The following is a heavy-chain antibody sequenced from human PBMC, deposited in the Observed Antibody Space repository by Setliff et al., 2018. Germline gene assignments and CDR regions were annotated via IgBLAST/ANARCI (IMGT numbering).Heavy chain of an antibody. J-gene: IGHJ4*02. CDR3: LRLVRYCSRTSCQRTSGDEL. D-gene: IGHD2-8*01. Sequence: ASVKVSCKASGYTFTESIVSWVRQAPGQGLEWLGWIGVYSGNTYTAQRFQGRVTMTTDTSTNMAYLELRGLRSDDTAVYYCLRLVRYCSRTSCQRTSGDELWGQGTLVTVSS. CDR1: GYTFTESI. V-gene: IGHV1-18*01. CDR2: IGVYSGNT.